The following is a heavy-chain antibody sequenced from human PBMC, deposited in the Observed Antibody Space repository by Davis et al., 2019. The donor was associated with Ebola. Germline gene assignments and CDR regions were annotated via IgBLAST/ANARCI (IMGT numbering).Heavy chain of an antibody. V-gene: IGHV3-23*01. D-gene: IGHD3-22*01. Sequence: PGGSLRLSCAASGFTFSSYAMSWVRQAPGKGLEWVSAISGSGGSTYYADSVKGRFTISRDNSKNTLYLQMNSLRAEDTAVYYCAGGLYDSSGYYYLSSGDYWGQGTLVTVSS. J-gene: IGHJ4*02. CDR1: GFTFSSYA. CDR2: ISGSGGST. CDR3: AGGLYDSSGYYYLSSGDY.